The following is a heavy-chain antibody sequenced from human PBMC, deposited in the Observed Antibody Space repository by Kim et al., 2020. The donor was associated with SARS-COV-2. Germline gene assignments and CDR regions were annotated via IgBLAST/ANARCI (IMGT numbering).Heavy chain of an antibody. Sequence: GGSLRLSCAASGFTFSRYWMNWVRQAPGKGLEWVANIKEDGSKKNYVDSVKGRFIISRDNAKKSLYLQMDSLRAEDTALYYCTRDGDNRNDVDYWGQGT. CDR2: IKEDGSKK. CDR3: TRDGDNRNDVDY. J-gene: IGHJ4*02. D-gene: IGHD1-1*01. V-gene: IGHV3-7*05. CDR1: GFTFSRYW.